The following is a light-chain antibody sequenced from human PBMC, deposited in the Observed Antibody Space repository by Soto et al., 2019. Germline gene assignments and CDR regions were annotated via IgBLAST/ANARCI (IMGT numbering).Light chain of an antibody. J-gene: IGKJ4*01. CDR1: QYIASQ. CDR2: GAS. CDR3: QQYNSWPPLS. V-gene: IGKV3-15*01. Sequence: VMTQSPDTLSVSPGETATLSCRASQYIASQLAWYQQKPGQGPRLLIYGASGRATGIPARFSGSGSGTEFTLTISGLQSEDFATYYCQQYNSWPPLSFSGGTKVEIK.